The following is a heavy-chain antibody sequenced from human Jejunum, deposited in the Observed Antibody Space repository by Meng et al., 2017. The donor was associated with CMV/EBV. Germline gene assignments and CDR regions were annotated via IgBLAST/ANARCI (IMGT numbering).Heavy chain of an antibody. D-gene: IGHD4/OR15-4a*01. Sequence: GLNFESNDKNWVRQAPGRGLEWVSRIRGSGLSTQYIENVKGRFTISRDNSKNSLYLQMNSVRADDTAVYHCAKASPYGGNTFFDYWGQGALVTVSS. V-gene: IGHV3-23*01. CDR3: AKASPYGGNTFFDY. J-gene: IGHJ4*02. CDR1: GLNFESND. CDR2: IRGSGLST.